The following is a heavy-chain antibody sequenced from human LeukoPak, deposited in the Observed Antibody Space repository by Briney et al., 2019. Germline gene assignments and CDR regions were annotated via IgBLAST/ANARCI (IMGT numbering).Heavy chain of an antibody. V-gene: IGHV4-34*01. CDR2: INHSGST. Sequence: SETLSLTCTVSGGSISSYYWSWIRQPPGKGLEWIGEINHSGSTNYNPSLKSRVTISVDTSKNQFSLKLSSVTAADTAVYYCARHRALRRYCSSTSCLMDFDYWGQGTLVTVSS. J-gene: IGHJ4*02. D-gene: IGHD2-2*01. CDR3: ARHRALRRYCSSTSCLMDFDY. CDR1: GGSISSYY.